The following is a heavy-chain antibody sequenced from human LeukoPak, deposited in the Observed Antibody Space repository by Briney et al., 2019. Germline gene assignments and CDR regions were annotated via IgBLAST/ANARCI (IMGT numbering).Heavy chain of an antibody. Sequence: SETLSLTCSVSGGSMSSYYWSWIRQPPGKGLEWIGYIYHSGSTNYNPSLKSRVTISVDTSKNQFSLNLSSVTAVDTAVYYCARGLTIYDILTAYYTFPYFDYWGQGTLVTVSS. CDR2: IYHSGST. CDR1: GGSMSSYY. V-gene: IGHV4-59*01. J-gene: IGHJ4*02. CDR3: ARGLTIYDILTAYYTFPYFDY. D-gene: IGHD3-9*01.